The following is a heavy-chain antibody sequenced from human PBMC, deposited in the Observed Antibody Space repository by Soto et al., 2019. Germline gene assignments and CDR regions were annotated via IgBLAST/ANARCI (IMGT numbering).Heavy chain of an antibody. Sequence: GASVKVSCKTSGYTFSRYGISWVRQAPGQGLEWMGWISGYNGDTNYAQKVQGRVTMTIDTSTYTAYMELRSLTSVDTAIYYCAKNGQPPYYYYGMDVWGQGTTVTVSS. CDR2: ISGYNGDT. D-gene: IGHD2-8*01. CDR3: AKNGQPPYYYYGMDV. V-gene: IGHV1-18*01. CDR1: GYTFSRYG. J-gene: IGHJ6*02.